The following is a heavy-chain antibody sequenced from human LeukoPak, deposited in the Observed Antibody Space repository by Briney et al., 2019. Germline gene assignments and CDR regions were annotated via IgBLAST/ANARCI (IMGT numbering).Heavy chain of an antibody. Sequence: PGGSLRLSCAASGFTFSSYAMHWVRQAPGKGLEWVAVISYDGSSKYYADSVKGRFTISRDNSKNTLYLQMNSLRAEDTAVYYCARCLLGSSWYNYYYYGMDVWGQGTTVTVSS. CDR3: ARCLLGSSWYNYYYYGMDV. D-gene: IGHD6-13*01. V-gene: IGHV3-30*04. CDR2: ISYDGSSK. CDR1: GFTFSSYA. J-gene: IGHJ6*02.